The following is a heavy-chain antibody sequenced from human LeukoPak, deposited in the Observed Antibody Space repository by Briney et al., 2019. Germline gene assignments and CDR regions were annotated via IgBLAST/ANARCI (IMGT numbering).Heavy chain of an antibody. Sequence: GGSLRLSCAASGFTFSDCYMSWIRQAPGKGLECISYISSSGSTIYYADSVKGRFTISRDNAKNSLYLQMNSLRAEDTAVFYCARDYGMFGAYYFDYWGQGTLVTVSS. V-gene: IGHV3-11*01. CDR2: ISSSGSTI. J-gene: IGHJ4*02. CDR3: ARDYGMFGAYYFDY. CDR1: GFTFSDCY. D-gene: IGHD3-16*01.